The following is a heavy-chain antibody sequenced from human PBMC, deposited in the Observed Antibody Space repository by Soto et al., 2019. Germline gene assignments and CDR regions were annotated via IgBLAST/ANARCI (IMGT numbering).Heavy chain of an antibody. J-gene: IGHJ6*03. Sequence: GEFLKISCKTSGYSFTTYWIGWVRQMPGKGLEWMGIIYPGDSDARYGPSFQGQITFSADKSISTAYLQWNSLRASDTAMYYCARHLGVPHGGRYYYYIDVWGKGTRVTVSS. CDR2: IYPGDSDA. CDR3: ARHLGVPHGGRYYYYIDV. V-gene: IGHV5-51*01. D-gene: IGHD2-15*01. CDR1: GYSFTTYW.